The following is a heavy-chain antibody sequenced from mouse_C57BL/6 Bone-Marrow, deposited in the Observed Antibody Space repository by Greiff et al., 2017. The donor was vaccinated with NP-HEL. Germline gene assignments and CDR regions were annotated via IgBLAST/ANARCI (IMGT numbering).Heavy chain of an antibody. CDR2: IDPSDSYT. J-gene: IGHJ3*01. Sequence: QVQLKQSGAELVKPGASVKLSCKASGYTFTSYWMQWVKQRPGQGLEWIGEIDPSDSYTNYNQKFKGKATLTVDTSSSTAYMQLSSLTSEDSAVYYCARRDYYGSSSAYWGKGTLVTVSA. CDR3: ARRDYYGSSSAY. D-gene: IGHD1-1*01. V-gene: IGHV1-50*01. CDR1: GYTFTSYW.